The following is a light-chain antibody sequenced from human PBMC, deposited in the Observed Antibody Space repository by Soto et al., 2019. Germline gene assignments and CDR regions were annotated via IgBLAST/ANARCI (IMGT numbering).Light chain of an antibody. Sequence: DIQMTQSPSSVSASVGDRVTITCRVSQGISSWLGWYQQKPGKAPKLLIYAASSLQSGVPSRFSCSGSGTDFTLTISSLQPEDFATYYCQQANSFPFTFGGGTKVEIK. CDR3: QQANSFPFT. V-gene: IGKV1D-12*01. CDR2: AAS. J-gene: IGKJ4*01. CDR1: QGISSW.